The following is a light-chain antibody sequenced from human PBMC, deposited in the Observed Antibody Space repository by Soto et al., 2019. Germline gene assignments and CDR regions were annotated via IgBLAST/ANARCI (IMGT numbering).Light chain of an antibody. V-gene: IGKV1-39*01. J-gene: IGKJ1*01. CDR3: QQTYRTPST. CDR2: AAS. Sequence: DIQMTQSPSSLSASVGDRVTITCRASQSISSHLNWYQQKPGKVTKLLIYAASSLHSGVPSRFSGSGSGTDFTLTISSLQPEDFATFYCQQTYRTPSTFGQGAKVEI. CDR1: QSISSH.